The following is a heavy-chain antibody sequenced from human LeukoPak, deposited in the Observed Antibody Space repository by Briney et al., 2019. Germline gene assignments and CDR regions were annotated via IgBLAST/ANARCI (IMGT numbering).Heavy chain of an antibody. J-gene: IGHJ3*02. CDR3: AKELFEESTDNDAFDI. Sequence: LSGGFLRLSCAASGFTFSSYAMSWVRQAPGKGLEWVSAISGSGGSTYYADPVKCRFTISRDNSKKTLYLQMNSLRAEVTAVYYCAKELFEESTDNDAFDIWGQGTMVTVSS. CDR2: ISGSGGST. D-gene: IGHD3-10*02. V-gene: IGHV3-23*01. CDR1: GFTFSSYA.